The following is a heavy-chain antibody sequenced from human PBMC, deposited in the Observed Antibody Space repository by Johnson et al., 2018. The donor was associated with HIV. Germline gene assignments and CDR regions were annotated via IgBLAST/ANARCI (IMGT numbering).Heavy chain of an antibody. CDR2: ISGSGGST. J-gene: IGHJ3*02. Sequence: EVQLVESGGGLIQPGGSLRLSCAASGFTVSSNYMSWVRQAPGKGLEWVSVISGSGGSTYSADSVKGRFTISRDNSKNTLYLQMNSLRAEDTAVYYCAPDIVSPENIWGQGTMVTVSS. CDR1: GFTVSSNY. V-gene: IGHV3-53*01. CDR3: APDIVSPENI. D-gene: IGHD2-15*01.